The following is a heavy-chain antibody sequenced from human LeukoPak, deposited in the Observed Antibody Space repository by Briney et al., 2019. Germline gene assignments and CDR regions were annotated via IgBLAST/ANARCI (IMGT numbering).Heavy chain of an antibody. CDR1: GLTFNNYA. CDR2: ISGRGASK. V-gene: IGHV3-23*01. CDR3: ATYSVYGKRELDN. D-gene: IGHD5/OR15-5a*01. J-gene: IGHJ4*02. Sequence: GGSLRLSCAVSGLTFNNYAMSWVRQAPGKGLEWVSGISGRGASKYYADSVKGRFTISRDNAKKTLYLQMDSLRDEDTGVYYCATYSVYGKRELDNWGQGTLVTVSS.